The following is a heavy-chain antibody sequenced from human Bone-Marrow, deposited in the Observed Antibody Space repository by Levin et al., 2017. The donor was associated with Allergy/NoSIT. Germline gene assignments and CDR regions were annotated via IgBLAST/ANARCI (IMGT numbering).Heavy chain of an antibody. CDR3: ARDPVIAARRVY. D-gene: IGHD6-6*01. CDR1: GFTFRSYA. V-gene: IGHV3-23*01. J-gene: IGHJ4*02. Sequence: GESLKISCAASGFTFRSYAISWVRQAPGKGLEWVSGISGRGVNTYYAESVKGRFTVSRDNSKNTVSLQMNSLRAEDTAVYYCARDPVIAARRVYWGQGTLVTVSS. CDR2: ISGRGVNT.